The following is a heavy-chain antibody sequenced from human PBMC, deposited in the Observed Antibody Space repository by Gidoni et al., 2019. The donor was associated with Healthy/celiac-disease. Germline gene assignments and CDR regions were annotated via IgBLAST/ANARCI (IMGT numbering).Heavy chain of an antibody. D-gene: IGHD1-1*01. J-gene: IGHJ2*01. CDR3: ARGRGTETYWYFDL. CDR1: GANFRSYA. Sequence: QVQLVQSGAEVTKPGSSVKVSCKASGANFRSYAISWVRQAPGQGLEWMGGIIPIFGTANYAQKFQGRVTITADESTSTAYMELSSLRSEDTAVYYCARGRGTETYWYFDLWGRGTLVTVSS. V-gene: IGHV1-69*01. CDR2: IIPIFGTA.